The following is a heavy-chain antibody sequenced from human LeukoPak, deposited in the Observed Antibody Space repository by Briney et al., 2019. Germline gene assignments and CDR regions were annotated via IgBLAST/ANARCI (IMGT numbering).Heavy chain of an antibody. D-gene: IGHD1-14*01. CDR1: GFTFSTYS. V-gene: IGHV3-48*01. CDR3: AGDRSTNPYYFDY. CDR2: ISSGSGTI. J-gene: IGHJ4*02. Sequence: GGSLRLSCAASGFTFSTYSMNWVRQAPGKGLERFSYISSGSGTIYYADSVKGRFTISRDNAKNSLYLQMNSLRAEDTAVYYCAGDRSTNPYYFDYWGQGTLVTVSS.